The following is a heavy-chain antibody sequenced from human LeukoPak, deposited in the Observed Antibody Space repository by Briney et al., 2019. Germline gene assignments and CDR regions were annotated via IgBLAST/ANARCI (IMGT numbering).Heavy chain of an antibody. Sequence: PSETLSLTCTVSGGSISSSSYYWGWIRQPPGKGLEWIGSLYYSGSIYYNPSLKSRVAISVDTSDNQFSLKLTSVTAADTAVYYCARGFDYGGNPEQLYYFDYWGQGTLVTVSS. CDR1: GGSISSSSYY. D-gene: IGHD4-23*01. CDR2: LYYSGSI. V-gene: IGHV4-39*01. CDR3: ARGFDYGGNPEQLYYFDY. J-gene: IGHJ4*02.